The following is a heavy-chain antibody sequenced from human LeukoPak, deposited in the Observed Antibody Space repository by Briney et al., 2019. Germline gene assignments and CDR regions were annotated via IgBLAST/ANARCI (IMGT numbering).Heavy chain of an antibody. CDR2: IKADGTEK. CDR1: EFSFTKYW. CDR3: GRGGGRGYSYGKADF. V-gene: IGHV3-7*03. J-gene: IGHJ4*02. Sequence: PGGSQRLSCVMSEFSFTKYWMTWVRQAPGKGLEWVASIKADGTEKYYADSVKGRFTISRDNTKNSVFLLMNGLSVGDTAIYYCGRGGGRGYSYGKADFWGQGTLVAVSS. D-gene: IGHD5-18*01.